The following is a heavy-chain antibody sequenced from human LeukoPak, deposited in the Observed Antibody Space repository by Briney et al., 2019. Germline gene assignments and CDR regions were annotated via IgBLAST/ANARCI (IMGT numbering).Heavy chain of an antibody. CDR1: GFTFSSYA. Sequence: PGGSLRLSCAASGFTFSSYAMHWVRQAPGKGLEYVSAISSNGGSTYYANSVKGRFTISRDNSKNTLYLQMGSLRAEDMAVYYCARYSGSYSNSYFDYWGQGTLVIVSS. J-gene: IGHJ4*02. V-gene: IGHV3-64*01. CDR2: ISSNGGST. CDR3: ARYSGSYSNSYFDY. D-gene: IGHD1-26*01.